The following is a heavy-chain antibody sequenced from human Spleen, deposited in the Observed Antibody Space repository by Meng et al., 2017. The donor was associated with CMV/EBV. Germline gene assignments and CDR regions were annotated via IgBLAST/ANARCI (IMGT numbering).Heavy chain of an antibody. V-gene: IGHV3-53*01. CDR2: IYSGGRT. D-gene: IGHD6-13*01. CDR1: GFTFSNYS. Sequence: CAGSGFTFSNYSMNWVRQAPGKGLEWVSVIYSGGRTYYADSVKGRFTISRDNSKNTLYLQMNSLRAEDMAVYYCARETGSISYRYFDYWGQGTLVTVSS. J-gene: IGHJ4*02. CDR3: ARETGSISYRYFDY.